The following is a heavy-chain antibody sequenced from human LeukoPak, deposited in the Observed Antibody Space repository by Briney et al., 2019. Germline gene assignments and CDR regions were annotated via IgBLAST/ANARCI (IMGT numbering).Heavy chain of an antibody. J-gene: IGHJ4*02. V-gene: IGHV4-59*01. Sequence: SETLSLTCTVSGGSISSYYWSWIRQPPGKGLEWIGCIYYSGSTNYNPSLKSRVTISVDTSKNQFSLKLSSVTAADTAVYYCARNGGLVFGEHPLDYWGQGTLVTVSS. CDR1: GGSISSYY. CDR2: IYYSGST. CDR3: ARNGGLVFGEHPLDY. D-gene: IGHD3-10*02.